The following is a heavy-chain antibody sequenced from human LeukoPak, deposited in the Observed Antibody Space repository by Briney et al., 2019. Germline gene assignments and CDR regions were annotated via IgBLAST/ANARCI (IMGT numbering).Heavy chain of an antibody. V-gene: IGHV4-39*01. D-gene: IGHD3-10*01. Sequence: SETLSLTCTVSGYSISSSYYWGWIRQPPGKGLEWIGSIHYSGGTYYNPSLKSRVTISVDTPKNQFSLKLSSVTAADTAVYYCARRAGSGSTKVFDIWGQGTMVTVSS. CDR1: GYSISSSYY. J-gene: IGHJ3*02. CDR2: IHYSGGT. CDR3: ARRAGSGSTKVFDI.